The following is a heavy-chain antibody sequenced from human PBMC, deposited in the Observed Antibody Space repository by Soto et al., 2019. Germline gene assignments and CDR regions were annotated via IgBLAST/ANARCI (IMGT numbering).Heavy chain of an antibody. D-gene: IGHD2-21*01. CDR2: INHLGSI. J-gene: IGHJ6*03. V-gene: IGHV4-34*01. CDR1: GGSLSDYF. Sequence: SETLSLTCVVSGGSLSDYFWSWIRQPPGMALEWIGEINHLGSINYNPSLRSRVTMSEDTSKNQFSLTLNSVTAADTATYYCARGGISHWAYFYYMDVWDRGTTVTVS. CDR3: ARGGISHWAYFYYMDV.